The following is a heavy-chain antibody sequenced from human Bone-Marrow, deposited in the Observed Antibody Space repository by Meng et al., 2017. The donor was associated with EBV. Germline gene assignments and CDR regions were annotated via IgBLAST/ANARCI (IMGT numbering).Heavy chain of an antibody. D-gene: IGHD3-22*01. CDR3: AREEDYYDSSGYPS. CDR1: GGSVSSGSYY. V-gene: IGHV4-61*01. J-gene: IGHJ5*02. Sequence: QVQLQGSGPGLVKPSETLSLTCTVSGGSVSSGSYYWSWIRQPPGKGLEWIGYIYYSGSTNYNPSLKSRVTISVDTSKNQFSLKLSSVTAADTAVYYCAREEDYYDSSGYPSWGQGTLVTVSS. CDR2: IYYSGST.